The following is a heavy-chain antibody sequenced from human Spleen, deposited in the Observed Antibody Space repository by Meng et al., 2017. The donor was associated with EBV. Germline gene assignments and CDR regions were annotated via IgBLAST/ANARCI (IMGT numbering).Heavy chain of an antibody. D-gene: IGHD6-19*01. J-gene: IGHJ5*02. CDR3: ASLNDYSSGSTS. CDR1: GGTFSRYT. Sequence: QAEVVEAGAEGKKPGSSMKVAFKASGGTFSRYTFSWVRQAPGQGLEWMAGFTPIFGTTNYAQKFDDRLTISADTSTTTVYMELSSLRSEDTAVYFCASLNDYSSGSTSWGQGTLVTVSS. CDR2: FTPIFGTT. V-gene: IGHV1-69*06.